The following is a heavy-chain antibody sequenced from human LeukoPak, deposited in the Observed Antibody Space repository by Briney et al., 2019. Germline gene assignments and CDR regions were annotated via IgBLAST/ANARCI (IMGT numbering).Heavy chain of an antibody. CDR3: ARDVKEGIGGVPLYNWFDP. V-gene: IGHV1-69*05. D-gene: IGHD3-16*01. CDR1: GGTFSSYA. J-gene: IGHJ5*02. CDR2: IIPIFGTA. Sequence: GSSVKVSCKASGGTFSSYAISWVRQAPGQGLEWMGGIIPIFGTANYAQKFQGRVTITTDESTSTAYMELSSLRSEDTAVYYCARDVKEGIGGVPLYNWFDPWGQGTLVTVSS.